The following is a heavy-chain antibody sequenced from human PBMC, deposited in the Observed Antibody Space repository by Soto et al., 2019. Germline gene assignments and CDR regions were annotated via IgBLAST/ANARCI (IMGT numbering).Heavy chain of an antibody. J-gene: IGHJ3*02. CDR1: EFTFSDYA. V-gene: IGHV3-30-3*01. D-gene: IGHD3-22*01. Sequence: QVQLVESGGGVVQPGRSLRLSCAASEFTFSDYAMHWVRQAPGKGLEWVAVISDDGDKVFYADSMKDRLTISIDNSKSTLLLQLTSLGAEDTAIYYCARSHYHDSSGPNGHAFDIWGQGTFVTVSS. CDR2: ISDDGDKV. CDR3: ARSHYHDSSGPNGHAFDI.